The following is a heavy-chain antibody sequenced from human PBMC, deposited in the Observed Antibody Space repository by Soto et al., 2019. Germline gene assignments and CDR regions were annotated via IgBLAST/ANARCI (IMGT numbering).Heavy chain of an antibody. J-gene: IGHJ6*02. V-gene: IGHV3-74*01. D-gene: IGHD1-1*01. CDR3: AREGSDWNESMDV. Sequence: EVQLVESGGGLVQPGGSLRLSCAASGFTFSVYWMHWVRQVPGKGLVWVSRINSAGDSTIYADSVKGRFTISRDNAENTLYLQMNSLRDEDTAVYYCAREGSDWNESMDVWGQGTTVTVAS. CDR2: INSAGDST. CDR1: GFTFSVYW.